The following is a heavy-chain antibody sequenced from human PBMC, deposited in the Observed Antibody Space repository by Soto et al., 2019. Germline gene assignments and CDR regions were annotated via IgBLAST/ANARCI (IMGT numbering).Heavy chain of an antibody. J-gene: IGHJ3*02. CDR1: GFTFSTYW. CDR3: ARGDYYDISGPFSDAFAI. V-gene: IGHV3-7*04. Sequence: GGSLRLSCAASGFTFSTYWMSWVRQAPGKGLEWVANIKPDGSEKWYVDSVKGRFTISRDNAKNSLYLQMNSLRDEDTAVYYCARGDYYDISGPFSDAFAIWGQGTMVTVSS. CDR2: IKPDGSEK. D-gene: IGHD3-22*01.